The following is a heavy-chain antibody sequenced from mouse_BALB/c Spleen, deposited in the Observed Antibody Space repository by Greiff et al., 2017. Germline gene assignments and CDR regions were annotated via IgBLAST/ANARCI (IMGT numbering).Heavy chain of an antibody. J-gene: IGHJ3*01. V-gene: IGHV2-2*02. Sequence: VQLKESGPGLVQPSQSLSITCTVSGFSLTSYGVHWVRQSPGKGLEWLGVIWSGGSTDYNAAFISRLSISKDNSKSQVFFKMNSLQANDTAIYYCASYDSPFAYWGQGTLVTVSA. CDR1: GFSLTSYG. CDR3: ASYDSPFAY. CDR2: IWSGGST. D-gene: IGHD2-4*01.